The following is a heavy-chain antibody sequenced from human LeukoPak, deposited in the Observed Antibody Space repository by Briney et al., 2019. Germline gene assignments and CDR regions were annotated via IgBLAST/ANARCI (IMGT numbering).Heavy chain of an antibody. J-gene: IGHJ4*02. CDR3: AADNPADFDWLFDY. Sequence: GTSVKVSCKASGFTFTSSAIQWVRQDRGQRLEWIGWIVVGSGNTNYAQKFQERVTITRDMSTSTAYMELSSLRSEDTAVYYCAADNPADFDWLFDYWGQGTLVTVSS. D-gene: IGHD3-9*01. CDR1: GFTFTSSA. CDR2: IVVGSGNT. V-gene: IGHV1-58*02.